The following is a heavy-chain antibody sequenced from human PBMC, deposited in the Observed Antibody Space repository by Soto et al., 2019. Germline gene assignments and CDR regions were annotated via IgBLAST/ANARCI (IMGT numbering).Heavy chain of an antibody. J-gene: IGHJ4*02. CDR2: IYYGGST. Sequence: QLQLQESGPGLVKPSETLSLTCTVSGGSISSSSYYWGWIRQPPGNGLEWIGSIYYGGSTYYNPSLRSRVTISGDTSTTQFSLTMGSGTAADTAVSYCARGKGEYSSSSGRVYVDYWGQGTLVTVSS. CDR3: ARGKGEYSSSSGRVYVDY. CDR1: GGSISSSSYY. D-gene: IGHD6-6*01. V-gene: IGHV4-39*01.